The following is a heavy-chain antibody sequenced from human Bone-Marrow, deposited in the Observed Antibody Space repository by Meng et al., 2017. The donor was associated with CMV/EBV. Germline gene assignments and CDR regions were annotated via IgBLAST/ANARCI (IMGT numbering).Heavy chain of an antibody. J-gene: IGHJ5*02. CDR2: ISGSGGNT. D-gene: IGHD6-19*01. Sequence: GESLKISCAASGFTFSSYAMHWVRQAPGKGLEWVSAISGSGGNTYYADSVKGRFTISRDNSKNTLYLQMNSLRAEDTAVYYCARDLEQWLQGFGPWGQGTLVTVFS. CDR1: GFTFSSYA. V-gene: IGHV3-23*01. CDR3: ARDLEQWLQGFGP.